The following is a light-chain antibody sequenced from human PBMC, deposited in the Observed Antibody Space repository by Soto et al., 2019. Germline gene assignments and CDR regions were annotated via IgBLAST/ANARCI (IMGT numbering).Light chain of an antibody. J-gene: IGKJ1*01. CDR1: QSINSN. CDR3: QQYRNWWS. Sequence: EIVMTQSPATLSVSPGERATLSCRASQSINSNLAWYQQKPGQAPRLLIYGASTRATGVPARFSGSGSGTEFTLTISSLQSEDVALYYCQQYRNWWSFGQGSMV. V-gene: IGKV3-15*01. CDR2: GAS.